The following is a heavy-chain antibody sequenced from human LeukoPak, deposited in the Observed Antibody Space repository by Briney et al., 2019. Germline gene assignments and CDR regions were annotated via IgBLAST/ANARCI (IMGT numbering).Heavy chain of an antibody. V-gene: IGHV4-59*01. CDR1: GGSIISYY. Sequence: SETLSLTCTVSGGSIISYYWSWIRQPPGKGLEWIGYIYYSGTTHYNPSLESRVTISVDTSKNQFSLKLSSVTAADTAVYYCARGSPTPDYWGQGTLVAVSS. CDR3: ARGSPTPDY. J-gene: IGHJ4*02. CDR2: IYYSGTT. D-gene: IGHD1-26*01.